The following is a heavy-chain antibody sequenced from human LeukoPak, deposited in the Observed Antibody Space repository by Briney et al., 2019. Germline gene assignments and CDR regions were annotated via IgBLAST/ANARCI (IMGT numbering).Heavy chain of an antibody. V-gene: IGHV3-9*01. CDR2: ISWNSGSI. CDR1: GFTFDDYA. J-gene: IGHJ4*02. Sequence: PGRSLRLSCAASGFTFDDYAMHWVRQAPGKGLEWVSGISWNSGSIGYADSVKGRFTISRDISKNTLYLQMNSLRAEDTAVYYCASEIIFGSFDYWGQGPLVTVSS. D-gene: IGHD3-3*01. CDR3: ASEIIFGSFDY.